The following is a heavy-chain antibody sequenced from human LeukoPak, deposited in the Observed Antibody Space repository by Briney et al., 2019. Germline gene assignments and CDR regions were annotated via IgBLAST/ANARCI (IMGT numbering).Heavy chain of an antibody. V-gene: IGHV3-74*01. CDR1: GFTFTTHW. J-gene: IGHJ4*02. CDR2: IKPDGSDT. D-gene: IGHD5-12*01. Sequence: GGSLRLSCGASGFTFTTHWIHWVRQAPGKGLVWVSRIKPDGSDTNYADSVKGRFTISRDNAKNTVYLQMNSLRAEDTAVYYCARGKYGGYFIDYWGQGSLVTVSS. CDR3: ARGKYGGYFIDY.